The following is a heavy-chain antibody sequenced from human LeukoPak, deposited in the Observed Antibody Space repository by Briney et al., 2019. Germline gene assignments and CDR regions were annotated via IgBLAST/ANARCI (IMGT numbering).Heavy chain of an antibody. J-gene: IGHJ5*02. D-gene: IGHD3-9*01. CDR3: ARDRISATGYPNWFDP. CDR2: INPNSCGT. CDR1: GYTFTGYY. V-gene: IGHV1-2*04. Sequence: ASVKVSCKPSGYTFTGYYMHWVRQAPAQGREWMGWINPNSCGTNYAQKSQGWVTMTRDTSISTAYMELSRLRSDDTAVYYCARDRISATGYPNWFDPWGQGTLVTVSS.